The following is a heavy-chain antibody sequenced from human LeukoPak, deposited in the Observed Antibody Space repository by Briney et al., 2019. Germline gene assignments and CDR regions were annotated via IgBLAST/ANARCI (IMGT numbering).Heavy chain of an antibody. D-gene: IGHD4-23*01. Sequence: TSETLSLTCAVYGGSFSGYYWSWIRQPPGKGLEWIGEINHSGSTNYNPSLKSRVTISVDTSKNQFSLKLSSVTAADTAVYYCARGTVAYRYWGQGTLVTVSS. CDR2: INHSGST. CDR1: GGSFSGYY. V-gene: IGHV4-34*01. J-gene: IGHJ4*02. CDR3: ARGTVAYRY.